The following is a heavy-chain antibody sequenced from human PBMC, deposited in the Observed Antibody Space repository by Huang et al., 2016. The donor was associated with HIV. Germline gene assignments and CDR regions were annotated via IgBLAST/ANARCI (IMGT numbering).Heavy chain of an antibody. CDR3: ARVGSGWSLRGDALDF. J-gene: IGHJ3*01. V-gene: IGHV1-46*01. D-gene: IGHD6-19*01. Sequence: SCKASGYTFTSNHINWVRQAPGQGLEWMGKINPSGGSTDYAQKFQDRITMTRDRSTSTVYLELRSLTSDDTAIYYCARVGSGWSLRGDALDFWGRGTMVTVSS. CDR1: GYTFTSNH. CDR2: INPSGGST.